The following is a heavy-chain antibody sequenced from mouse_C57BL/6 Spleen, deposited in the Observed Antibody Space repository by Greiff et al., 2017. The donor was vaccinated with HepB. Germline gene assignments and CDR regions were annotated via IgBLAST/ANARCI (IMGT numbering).Heavy chain of an antibody. Sequence: VQLQESGPELVKPGASVKISCKASGYTFTDYYINWVKQRPGQGLEWIGWIFPGSGSTYYNEKFKGKATLTVDKSSSTAYMLLSSLTSEDSAVYFCATMVTTEAWFAYWGQGTLVTVSA. CDR3: ATMVTTEAWFAY. J-gene: IGHJ3*01. V-gene: IGHV1-75*01. D-gene: IGHD2-2*01. CDR2: IFPGSGST. CDR1: GYTFTDYY.